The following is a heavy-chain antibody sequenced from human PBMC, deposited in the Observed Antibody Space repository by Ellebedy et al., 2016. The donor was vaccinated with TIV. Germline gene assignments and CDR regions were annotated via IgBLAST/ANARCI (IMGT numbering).Heavy chain of an antibody. CDR3: ASRDYFDY. V-gene: IGHV3-48*01. CDR2: ISSSSSTI. CDR1: GFTFSSYS. J-gene: IGHJ4*02. Sequence: GESLKISCAASGFTFSSYSMNWVRQAPGKGLEWVSYISSSSSTIYYADSVKGRSTISRDNAKNSLYLQMNSLRAEDTAVYYCASRDYFDYWGQGTLVTVSS.